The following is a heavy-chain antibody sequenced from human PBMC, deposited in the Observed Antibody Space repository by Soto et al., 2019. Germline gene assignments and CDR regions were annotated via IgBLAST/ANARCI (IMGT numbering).Heavy chain of an antibody. J-gene: IGHJ4*02. V-gene: IGHV2-5*02. CDR1: GFSLSTSGVG. CDR2: IYWDDHK. CDR3: AREHLYSSSAPPLDY. Sequence: SGPTLVNPTQTLTLTCTFSGFSLSTSGVGVGWVRQPPGKALEWLALIYWDDHKRYSPSLKSRLTITKDTSKNQVVLTMTNMDPLDTAVYYCAREHLYSSSAPPLDYWGQGTLVTVSS. D-gene: IGHD6-6*01.